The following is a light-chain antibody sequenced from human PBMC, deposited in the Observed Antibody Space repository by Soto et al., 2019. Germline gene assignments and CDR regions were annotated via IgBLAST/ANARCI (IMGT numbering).Light chain of an antibody. CDR1: QNIYSN. J-gene: IGKJ1*01. CDR3: LQHHNYPRT. Sequence: IVMTQSPATLSVSPGERATLSCRASQNIYSNVAWYQQRPGQAPRLLIYRASTRATGIPARFSGSGSGTEFTLTISSLQSEDFATYYCLQHHNYPRTFGQGTEVEIK. CDR2: RAS. V-gene: IGKV3-15*01.